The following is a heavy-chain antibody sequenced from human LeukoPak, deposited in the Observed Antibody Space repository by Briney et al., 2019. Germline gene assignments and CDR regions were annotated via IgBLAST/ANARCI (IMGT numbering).Heavy chain of an antibody. Sequence: PSETLSLTCTVSGGSISSSSYYWGWIRQPPGKGLEWIGSIYYSGSTYYNPSLKSRVTISVDTSKNQFSLKLSSVTAADTAVYYCARVGGAYNWNSELAFWFDPWGQGTLVTVSS. D-gene: IGHD1-7*01. CDR3: ARVGGAYNWNSELAFWFDP. J-gene: IGHJ5*02. CDR2: IYYSGST. CDR1: GGSISSSSYY. V-gene: IGHV4-39*07.